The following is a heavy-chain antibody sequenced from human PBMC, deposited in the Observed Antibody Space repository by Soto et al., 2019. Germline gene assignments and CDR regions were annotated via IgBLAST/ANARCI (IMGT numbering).Heavy chain of an antibody. CDR2: ISSNSSYI. Sequence: GGSLRLSCAASGFTFSSHSMNWVRQAPGKGLEWVSSISSNSSYIYYADSVKGRFTISRDNSKNTLYLQMNSLRAEDTAVYYCARDDSYYDYIWGSYRLGAFDIWGQGTMVTVS. D-gene: IGHD3-16*02. CDR3: ARDDSYYDYIWGSYRLGAFDI. J-gene: IGHJ3*02. V-gene: IGHV3-21*01. CDR1: GFTFSSHS.